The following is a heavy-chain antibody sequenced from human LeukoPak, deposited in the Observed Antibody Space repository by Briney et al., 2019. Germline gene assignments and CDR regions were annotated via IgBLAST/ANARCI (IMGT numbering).Heavy chain of an antibody. CDR1: GFTFSSYA. CDR3: AGYGFYPY. V-gene: IGHV3-23*01. Sequence: GGSLRLSCAASGFTFSSYAMSWVRQAPGKGLEWVSAISGSGGSTYYADSVKGRFTISRDSAKNSLHLEMNSLRVDDTAIYYCAGYGFYPYWGQGTPVTVSS. CDR2: ISGSGGST. D-gene: IGHD5-18*01. J-gene: IGHJ4*02.